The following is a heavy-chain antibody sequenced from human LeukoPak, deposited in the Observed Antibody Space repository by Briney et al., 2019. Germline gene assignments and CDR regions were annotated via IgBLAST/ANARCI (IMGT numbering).Heavy chain of an antibody. D-gene: IGHD3-22*01. V-gene: IGHV5-51*01. CDR2: IYPGDSDT. J-gene: IGHJ3*02. Sequence: GESLKISCKGSGYSFTSYWIGWVRQMPGKGLEWMVIIYPGDSDTRYSPSFQGQVTISADKSISTAYLQWSSLKASDTAMYYCARQGNTMIVLSGAFDIWGQGTMVTVSS. CDR1: GYSFTSYW. CDR3: ARQGNTMIVLSGAFDI.